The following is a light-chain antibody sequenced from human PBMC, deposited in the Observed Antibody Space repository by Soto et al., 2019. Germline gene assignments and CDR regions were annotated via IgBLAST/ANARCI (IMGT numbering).Light chain of an antibody. CDR2: YDR. CDR3: QVWDCNSDHLL. Sequence: SYELTQPPSVSVAPGQTASISCGGDNIGTKSVHWYQQKPGQAPVLVIFYDRDRPSGIPERFSGSNSGKTATLTISGVEAGDEADYYCQVWDCNSDHLLFGGGTKLTVL. CDR1: NIGTKS. J-gene: IGLJ2*01. V-gene: IGLV3-21*04.